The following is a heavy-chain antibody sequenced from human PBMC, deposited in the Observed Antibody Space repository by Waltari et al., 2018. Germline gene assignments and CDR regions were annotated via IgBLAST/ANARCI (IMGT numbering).Heavy chain of an antibody. CDR1: GFIFSSYW. D-gene: IGHD6-6*01. J-gene: IGHJ4*02. V-gene: IGHV3-74*01. Sequence: EVQLVESGGGLVQPGGSLRLSCAASGFIFSSYWMHWVRQAPGKGLVWASRFKDDGSCTTYADSVKGRFSISRDNAKNTLYLQMNSLRAEDTAVYYCAREYSNSRYFDYWGPGTLVTVSS. CDR3: AREYSNSRYFDY. CDR2: FKDDGSCT.